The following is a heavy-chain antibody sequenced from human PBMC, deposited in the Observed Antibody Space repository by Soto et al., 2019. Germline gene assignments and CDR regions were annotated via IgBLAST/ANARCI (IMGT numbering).Heavy chain of an antibody. CDR2: IWYDGSNK. Sequence: GGSLRLSCAASGFTFSSYVMHWVRQAPGKGLEWVAVIWYDGSNKYYADSVKGRFTISRDNSKNTLYLQMNSLRAEDTAVYYCARGWDNVVVAAASLDAFDIWGQGTMVTVSS. D-gene: IGHD2-15*01. V-gene: IGHV3-33*01. CDR1: GFTFSSYV. J-gene: IGHJ3*02. CDR3: ARGWDNVVVAAASLDAFDI.